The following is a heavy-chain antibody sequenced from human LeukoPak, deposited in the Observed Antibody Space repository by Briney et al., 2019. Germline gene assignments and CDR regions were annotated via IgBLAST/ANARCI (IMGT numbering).Heavy chain of an antibody. J-gene: IGHJ4*02. V-gene: IGHV4-39*01. CDR2: IYYSGST. D-gene: IGHD2-2*01. CDR3: ARLRDTVVLPGAPYFDY. Sequence: SETLSLTCTVSGGSISSSSYHWGWIRQPPGKGLEWIGSIYYSGSTYYNPSLKSRVTISVDTSKNQLSVRLSSVTAADTALYYCARLRDTVVLPGAPYFDYWGQGTLVTVSS. CDR1: GGSISSSSYH.